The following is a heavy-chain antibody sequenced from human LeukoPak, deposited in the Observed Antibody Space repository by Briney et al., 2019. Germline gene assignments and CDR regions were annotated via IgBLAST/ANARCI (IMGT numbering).Heavy chain of an antibody. D-gene: IGHD6-13*01. V-gene: IGHV1-18*01. CDR2: ISAYSGNT. CDR3: ARRAGTIRFDP. J-gene: IGHJ5*02. CDR1: GYTCTSYG. Sequence: GASVKVSCKASGYTCTSYGISWVRQAPGQGLEWMGWISAYSGNTDYAQKLQGRVTMTTDTSTSTAYMEPRSLRSDDTAVYYCARRAGTIRFDPWGQGTLVTVSS.